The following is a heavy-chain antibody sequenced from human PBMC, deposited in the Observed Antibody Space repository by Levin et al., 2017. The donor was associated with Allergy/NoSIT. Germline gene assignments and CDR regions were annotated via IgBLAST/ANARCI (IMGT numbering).Heavy chain of an antibody. V-gene: IGHV3-30*04. CDR1: GFTFSSYA. D-gene: IGHD2-15*01. CDR3: ARCGRYCSGGSCNYYYYGMDV. CDR2: ISYDGSNK. J-gene: IGHJ6*02. Sequence: PGGSLRLSCAASGFTFSSYAMHWVRQAPGKGLEWVAVISYDGSNKYYADSVKGRFTISRDNSKNTLYLQMNSLRAEDTAVYYCARCGRYCSGGSCNYYYYGMDVWGQGTTVTVSS.